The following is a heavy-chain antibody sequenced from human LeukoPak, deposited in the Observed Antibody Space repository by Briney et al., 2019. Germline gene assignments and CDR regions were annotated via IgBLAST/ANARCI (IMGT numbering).Heavy chain of an antibody. CDR1: GFTFSSYE. CDR2: ISGSGGST. CDR3: AKWSLGYCSGGSCYSHWFDP. V-gene: IGHV3-23*01. Sequence: PGGSLRLSCAASGFTFSSYEMNWVRQAPGKGLEWVSAISGSGGSTYYADSVKGRFTISRDNSKNTLYLQMNSLRAEDTAVYYCAKWSLGYCSGGSCYSHWFDPWGQGTLVTVSS. D-gene: IGHD2-15*01. J-gene: IGHJ5*02.